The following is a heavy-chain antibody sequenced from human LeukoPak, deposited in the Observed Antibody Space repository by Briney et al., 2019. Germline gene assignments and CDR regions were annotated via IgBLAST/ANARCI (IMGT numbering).Heavy chain of an antibody. J-gene: IGHJ4*02. D-gene: IGHD3-10*01. CDR3: VKEQSSGNYRTADF. CDR1: GFTLSSCG. V-gene: IGHV3-30*18. Sequence: PGTSLRLSCAASGFTLSSCGMHWVRQAPGKGLEWVAVITYDGITTYFDDSVKGRFTISRDTSKSMLNLQMNSLRPEDTAVYYCVKEQSSGNYRTADFWGQGTLATVSS. CDR2: ITYDGITT.